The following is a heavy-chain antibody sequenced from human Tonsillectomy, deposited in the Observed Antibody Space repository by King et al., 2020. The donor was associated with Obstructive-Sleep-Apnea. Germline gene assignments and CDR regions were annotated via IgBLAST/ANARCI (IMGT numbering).Heavy chain of an antibody. CDR3: ARVEDIVVVVATNGVAFDI. V-gene: IGHV3-33*01. J-gene: IGHJ3*02. D-gene: IGHD2-15*01. Sequence: VQLVESGGGVVQPGRSLRLSCAASGFTFSSYGMHWVRQAPGKGLELGAFIGYDGSNKYYADSVKGRLTISRDNSKNTLYRQMNSLRADDTAVYYCARVEDIVVVVATNGVAFDIWGQGTMVTVSS. CDR2: IGYDGSNK. CDR1: GFTFSSYG.